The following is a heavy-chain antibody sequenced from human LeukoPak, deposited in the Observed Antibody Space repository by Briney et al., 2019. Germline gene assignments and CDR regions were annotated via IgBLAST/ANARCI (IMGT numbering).Heavy chain of an antibody. D-gene: IGHD3-3*01. J-gene: IGHJ6*02. CDR3: ARGGVFDFWPGMDV. CDR2: MNPNSGNT. Sequence: ASVTVSCKASGYTFTSYDINWVRQATGQGLEWMGWMNPNSGNTGYAQKFQGRVTMTRNTSISTAYMELSSLRSEDTAVYYCARGGVFDFWPGMDVWGQGTTVTVPS. CDR1: GYTFTSYD. V-gene: IGHV1-8*01.